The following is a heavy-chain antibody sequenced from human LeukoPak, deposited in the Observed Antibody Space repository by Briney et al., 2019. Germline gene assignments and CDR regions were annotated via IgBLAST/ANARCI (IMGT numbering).Heavy chain of an antibody. CDR2: IKSTGDTT. J-gene: IGHJ3*02. Sequence: GGSLRLSCAASGFTFSSYWMHWVRQAPGKGLVWVSTIKSTGDTTYYGESVKGRFAISRDNPQGTLYLQMTSLRAEDTAVYFCAKDTVRGNGVFDAFDIWGQGTMVTVSS. CDR3: AKDTVRGNGVFDAFDI. D-gene: IGHD3-16*01. V-gene: IGHV3-23*01. CDR1: GFTFSSYW.